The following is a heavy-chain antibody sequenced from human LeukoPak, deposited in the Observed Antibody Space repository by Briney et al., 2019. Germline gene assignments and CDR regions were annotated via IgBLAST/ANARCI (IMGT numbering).Heavy chain of an antibody. Sequence: SETLSLTCAVSDDSISSTNWWHWVRQPPGKGLEWIGEIYHTGSTNNNPSLTSRVTISVDKSKTQFSLKLSSVTAADTAVYYCARGLVTTGRSSFDNWGQGTLVTVSS. CDR2: IYHTGST. CDR3: ARGLVTTGRSSFDN. CDR1: DDSISSTNW. J-gene: IGHJ4*02. D-gene: IGHD4-17*01. V-gene: IGHV4-4*02.